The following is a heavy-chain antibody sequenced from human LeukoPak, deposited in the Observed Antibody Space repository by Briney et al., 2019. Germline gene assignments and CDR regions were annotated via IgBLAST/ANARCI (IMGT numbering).Heavy chain of an antibody. Sequence: GGSLRLSCSASGFTFNSYAIHWVRQAPGKGLEYGSRIGTNGINTYYADSVTGRFTISRDNSKNSLYLQMSSLRAEDTAVYYCVKGQEVVYAPTFDYWGQGTLVTVSS. CDR1: GFTFNSYA. V-gene: IGHV3-64D*09. CDR3: VKGQEVVYAPTFDY. J-gene: IGHJ4*02. D-gene: IGHD2-8*02. CDR2: IGTNGINT.